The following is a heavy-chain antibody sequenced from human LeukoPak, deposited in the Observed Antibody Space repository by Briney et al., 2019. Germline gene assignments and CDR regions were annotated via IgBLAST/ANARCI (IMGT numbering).Heavy chain of an antibody. V-gene: IGHV4-59*01. CDR2: IYYSGST. Sequence: SETLSLTCTVSGGSFSSYYWSWIRQPPGKGLEWIGYIYYSGSTKYNPSLKSRVTILVDTSKNQFSLKLSSVTAADTAVYYCARAMYYDFWSGYPYYYGMDVWGQGTTVTVSS. J-gene: IGHJ6*02. CDR1: GGSFSSYY. CDR3: ARAMYYDFWSGYPYYYGMDV. D-gene: IGHD3-3*01.